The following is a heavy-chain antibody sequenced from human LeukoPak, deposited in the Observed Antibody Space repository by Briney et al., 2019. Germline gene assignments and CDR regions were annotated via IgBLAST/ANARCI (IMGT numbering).Heavy chain of an antibody. CDR3: AKRLWFGPWSSVALDY. Sequence: TGGSLRLSCTTSGFTFGDYSMSWVRQAPGKGLEWVSLIRSKLHGGTMEYAASVKGRFIISRDDSKRIAYLQMNSLRAEDTAVYYCAKRLWFGPWSSVALDYWGQGTLVTVSS. V-gene: IGHV3-49*04. CDR1: GFTFGDYS. J-gene: IGHJ4*02. D-gene: IGHD3-10*01. CDR2: IRSKLHGGTM.